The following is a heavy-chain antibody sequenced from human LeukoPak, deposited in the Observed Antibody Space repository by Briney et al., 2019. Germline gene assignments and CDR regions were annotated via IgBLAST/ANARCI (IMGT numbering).Heavy chain of an antibody. CDR1: GGSISSYY. CDR3: ARVAGGDAFDI. CDR2: IYYSGST. V-gene: IGHV4-59*12. Sequence: SETLSLTCTVSGGSISSYYWSWIRQPPGKGLEWIGYIYYSGSTNYNPSPKSRVTMSVDTSKNQFSLKPSSVTAADTAVYYCARVAGGDAFDIWGQGTMVTVSS. D-gene: IGHD3-16*01. J-gene: IGHJ3*02.